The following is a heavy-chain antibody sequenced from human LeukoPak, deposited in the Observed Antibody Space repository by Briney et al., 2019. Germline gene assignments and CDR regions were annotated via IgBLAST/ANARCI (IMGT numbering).Heavy chain of an antibody. J-gene: IGHJ4*02. Sequence: GGSLRLSCAASGFTFSSYGMSWVRQAPGKWLEWVSGISDSGGSTYYADSVKGRFTISRDNSKNTLYLQMSSLRADDTAVYYCAMSSSAVTTHYFDYWGQGTLVTVSS. CDR3: AMSSSAVTTHYFDY. CDR1: GFTFSSYG. D-gene: IGHD4-17*01. CDR2: ISDSGGST. V-gene: IGHV3-23*01.